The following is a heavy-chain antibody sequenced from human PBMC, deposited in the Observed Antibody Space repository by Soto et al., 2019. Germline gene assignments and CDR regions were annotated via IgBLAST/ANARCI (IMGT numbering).Heavy chain of an antibody. V-gene: IGHV1-69*08. CDR3: ARDGDCSGGSCYGPANVGVLGY. CDR1: GGTFSSYT. CDR2: IIPILGIA. D-gene: IGHD2-15*01. J-gene: IGHJ4*02. Sequence: QVQLVQSGAEVKKPGSSVKVSCKASGGTFSSYTISWVRQAPGQGLEWMGRIIPILGIANYAQKFQGRVTITADKSRSTAYMELRRLGSEDTAVYYCARDGDCSGGSCYGPANVGVLGYWGQGTLVTVSS.